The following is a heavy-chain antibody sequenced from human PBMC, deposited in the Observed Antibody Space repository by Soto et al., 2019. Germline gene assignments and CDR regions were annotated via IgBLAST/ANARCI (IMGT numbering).Heavy chain of an antibody. CDR2: INAGNGNT. CDR3: ASSIVVVTALDY. J-gene: IGHJ4*02. V-gene: IGHV1-3*05. CDR1: GYTFTSYA. Sequence: QVQLVQSGAEEKKPGASVKVSCKASGYTFTSYAMHWVRQAPGQRLEWMGWINAGNGNTKYSQKFQGRVTITRDTCASTAYTVLRRLRSEETAVDYCASSIVVVTALDYWGEGTLVTVSS. D-gene: IGHD2-21*02.